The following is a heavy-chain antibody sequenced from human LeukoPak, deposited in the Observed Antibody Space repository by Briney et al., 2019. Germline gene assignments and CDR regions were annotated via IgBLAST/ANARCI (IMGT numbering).Heavy chain of an antibody. CDR1: GFTFRSYA. CDR2: ISGSGGST. D-gene: IGHD2-15*01. Sequence: GGSLRLSYAASGFTFRSYAMSWGRQAPGKGLGWGSAISGSGGSTYYADSVKGRFTISRDNSKNTLYLQMNSLRAEDTAVYYCAKVMQDCSGGSCYSHWGQGTLVTVSS. J-gene: IGHJ4*02. V-gene: IGHV3-23*01. CDR3: AKVMQDCSGGSCYSH.